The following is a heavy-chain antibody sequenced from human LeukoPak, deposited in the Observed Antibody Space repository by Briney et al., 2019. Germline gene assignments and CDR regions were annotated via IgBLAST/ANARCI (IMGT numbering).Heavy chain of an antibody. CDR1: GFTFSSYG. J-gene: IGHJ4*02. V-gene: IGHV3-33*01. Sequence: PGRSLRLSCAASGFTFSSYGMHWVRQAPGKGLEWVAVIWYDGSNKYYADSVKGRFTISRDNSKNTLYLQMNSLRAEDTAVYYCARGAEEAYGLDYWGQGTLVTVSS. CDR3: ARGAEEAYGLDY. CDR2: IWYDGSNK. D-gene: IGHD3-10*01.